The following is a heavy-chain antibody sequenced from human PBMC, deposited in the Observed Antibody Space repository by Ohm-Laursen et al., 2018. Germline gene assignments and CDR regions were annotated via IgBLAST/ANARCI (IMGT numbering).Heavy chain of an antibody. J-gene: IGHJ4*02. D-gene: IGHD1-26*01. CDR2: IYYSGIT. CDR1: GGSIISYY. CDR3: ARGGAFLDY. V-gene: IGHV4-59*01. Sequence: GTLSLTCIVSGGSIISYYWSWIRQPPGEGLEWIGYIYYSGITNYNPSLKSRITMSVDTSKNQFSLRLSSVTAADTAVYYCARGGAFLDYWGQGALVTVS.